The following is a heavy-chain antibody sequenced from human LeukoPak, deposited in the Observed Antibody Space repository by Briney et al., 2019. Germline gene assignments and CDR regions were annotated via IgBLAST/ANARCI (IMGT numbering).Heavy chain of an antibody. J-gene: IGHJ4*02. CDR2: ISGSGGST. D-gene: IGHD3-22*01. Sequence: GGSLSLSCAASGFTFSSDAMSWVRKAQGKGLEWVSAISGSGGSTYYADSVKGRFTISRDNSKNTLHLQMNSLRAEDTAVYYCARDADTSGYFSFFDRWGQGTLVTVSS. CDR3: ARDADTSGYFSFFDR. V-gene: IGHV3-23*01. CDR1: GFTFSSDA.